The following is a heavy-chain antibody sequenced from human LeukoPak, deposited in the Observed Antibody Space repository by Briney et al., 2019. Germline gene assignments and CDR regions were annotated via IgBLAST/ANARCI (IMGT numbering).Heavy chain of an antibody. CDR1: GFTFSSDA. V-gene: IGHV3-30-3*01. CDR2: ISYDGSNK. Sequence: GGSLRLSCAASGFTFSSDAMHWVRQAPGKGLEWVAVISYDGSNKYYADSVKGRFTISRDNSKNTLYLQMNSLRAEDTAVYYCARNRKVGLLWFGASGFDIWGQGTMVTVSS. CDR3: ARNRKVGLLWFGASGFDI. J-gene: IGHJ3*02. D-gene: IGHD3-10*01.